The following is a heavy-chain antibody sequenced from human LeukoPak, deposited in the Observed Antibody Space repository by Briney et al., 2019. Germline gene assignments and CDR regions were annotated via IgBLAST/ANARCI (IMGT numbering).Heavy chain of an antibody. Sequence: GGSLRLSCAASGFTVSSNYMNWVRQAPGQGLEWISVIYSGGSTYYTDSVKGRFTISRDDSKNTLYLQMNSLRAEDTAVYYCARENRPGTGSYPSWGQGTLVTVSS. CDR1: GFTVSSNY. CDR2: IYSGGST. J-gene: IGHJ4*02. CDR3: ARENRPGTGSYPS. V-gene: IGHV3-53*01. D-gene: IGHD3-10*01.